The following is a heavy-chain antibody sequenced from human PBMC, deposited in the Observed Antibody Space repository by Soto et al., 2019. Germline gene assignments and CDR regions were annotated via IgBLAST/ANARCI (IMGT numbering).Heavy chain of an antibody. V-gene: IGHV3-13*01. Sequence: PGGSLRLSCAASGFTFSSYDMHWVRQATGKGLEWVSAIGTAGDTYYPGSVKGRFTISRENAKNSLYLQMNSLRAEDTAVYYCARASSSSPYFDYWGQGTLVTVSS. CDR1: GFTFSSYD. CDR2: IGTAGDT. J-gene: IGHJ4*02. D-gene: IGHD6-6*01. CDR3: ARASSSSPYFDY.